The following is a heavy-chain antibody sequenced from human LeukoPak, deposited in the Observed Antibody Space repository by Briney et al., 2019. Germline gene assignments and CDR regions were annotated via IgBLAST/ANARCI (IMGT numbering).Heavy chain of an antibody. J-gene: IGHJ5*02. CDR3: ARVAGTVGWFDP. D-gene: IGHD6-19*01. Sequence: PSETLSLTCAVYGGSFSGYYWSWIRQPPGKGLEWIGYIYYSGSTNYNPSLKSRVTISVDTSKNQFSLKLSSVTAADTAVYYCARVAGTVGWFDPWGQGTLVTVSS. V-gene: IGHV4-59*01. CDR1: GGSFSGYY. CDR2: IYYSGST.